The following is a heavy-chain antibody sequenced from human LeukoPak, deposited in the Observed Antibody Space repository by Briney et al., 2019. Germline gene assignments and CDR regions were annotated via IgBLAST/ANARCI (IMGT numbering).Heavy chain of an antibody. D-gene: IGHD3-3*01. CDR2: IHYSGNT. Sequence: PSQTLSLTCTVSGGSTSSSNYYWGWIRQPPGKGLEWIGGIHYSGNTYYNPSLKSRVTISVDTSKNQFSLKLSSVTAADTAVYYCARLGAGPTYYDFWSGYSSFYFDYWGQGTLVTVSS. CDR1: GGSTSSSNYY. J-gene: IGHJ4*02. CDR3: ARLGAGPTYYDFWSGYSSFYFDY. V-gene: IGHV4-39*01.